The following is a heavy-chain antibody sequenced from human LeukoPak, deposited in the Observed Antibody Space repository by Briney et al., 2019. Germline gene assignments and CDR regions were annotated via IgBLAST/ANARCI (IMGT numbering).Heavy chain of an antibody. CDR2: IMPTFGAA. J-gene: IGHJ4*02. Sequence: SVKVSCKASGGTFSSYAISWVRQAPGQGLEWMGGIMPTFGAANYAQKFQGRVTITTDEFTNTAYMELSSLRSEDTAVYYCARGLLRGVTRFDYWGQGSLVTVSS. CDR1: GGTFSSYA. CDR3: ARGLLRGVTRFDY. D-gene: IGHD3-10*01. V-gene: IGHV1-69*05.